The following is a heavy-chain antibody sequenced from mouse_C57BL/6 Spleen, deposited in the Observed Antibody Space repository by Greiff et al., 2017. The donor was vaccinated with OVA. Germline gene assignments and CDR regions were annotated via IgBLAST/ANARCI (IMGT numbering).Heavy chain of an antibody. CDR2: IRSKSNNYAT. CDR3: VRDPGTFFDY. V-gene: IGHV10-1*01. D-gene: IGHD4-1*01. Sequence: EVQRVESGGGLVQPKGSLKLSCAASGFSFNTYAMNWVRQAPGKGLEWVARIRSKSNNYATYYADSVKDRFTISRDDSESRLDLQMNSLKTEDTAMYCCVRDPGTFFDYWGQGTTLAVCS. J-gene: IGHJ2*01. CDR1: GFSFNTYA.